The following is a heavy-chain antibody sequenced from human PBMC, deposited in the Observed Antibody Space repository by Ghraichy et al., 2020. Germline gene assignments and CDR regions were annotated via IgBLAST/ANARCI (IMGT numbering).Heavy chain of an antibody. CDR2: IYSGGST. CDR3: ARDVLWDGYRNDY. V-gene: IGHV3-66*02. D-gene: IGHD2-2*01. Sequence: GGSLRLSCAASGFTVSSNYMSWVRQAPGKGLEWVSVIYSGGSTYYADSVKGRFTISRDNSKNTLYLQMNSLRAEDTAVYYCARDVLWDGYRNDYWGQGTLVTVSS. CDR1: GFTVSSNY. J-gene: IGHJ4*02.